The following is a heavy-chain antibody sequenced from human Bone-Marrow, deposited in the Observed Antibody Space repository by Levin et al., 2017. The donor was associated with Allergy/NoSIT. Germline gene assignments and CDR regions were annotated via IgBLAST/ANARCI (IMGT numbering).Heavy chain of an antibody. Sequence: ASVKVSCKASGYTFTSYYMHWVRQAPGQGLEWMGIINPSGGSTSYAQKFQGRVTMTRDTSTSTVYMELSSLRSEDTAVYYCAREGTWIQLPRYYYGMDVWGQGTTVTVSS. CDR1: GYTFTSYY. V-gene: IGHV1-46*01. CDR2: INPSGGST. J-gene: IGHJ6*02. D-gene: IGHD5-18*01. CDR3: AREGTWIQLPRYYYGMDV.